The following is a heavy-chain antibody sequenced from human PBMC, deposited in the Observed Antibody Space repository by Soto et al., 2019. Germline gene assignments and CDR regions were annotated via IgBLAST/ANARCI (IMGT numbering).Heavy chain of an antibody. J-gene: IGHJ5*01. CDR2: IGGGGTDT. V-gene: IGHV3-23*01. Sequence: DVQLLESGGGLVQPGGSLTLSCAASRFIFSDFAMSWVRRAPGKGLEGVSAIGGGGTDTYYADSVKGRFTISRDNSKNTIYLQMNSLRDEDTAVYYCAKDAVPYNGKWDWFDYWGQGTLVTVSS. CDR1: RFIFSDFA. CDR3: AKDAVPYNGKWDWFDY. D-gene: IGHD1-26*01.